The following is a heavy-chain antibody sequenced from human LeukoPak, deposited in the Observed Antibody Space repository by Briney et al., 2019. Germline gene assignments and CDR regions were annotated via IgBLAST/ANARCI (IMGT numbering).Heavy chain of an antibody. D-gene: IGHD6-13*01. V-gene: IGHV1-2*02. J-gene: IGHJ3*02. CDR2: INPNSGGT. CDR3: ARGEPGYSSSWYHAFDI. CDR1: GYTFTGYY. Sequence: ASVKVSCKASGYTFTGYYMHWVRQAPGQGLEWMGWINPNSGGTNYAQKFQGRVTMTRDTSISTAYMELSRLRSDDTAVYYCARGEPGYSSSWYHAFDIGGQGTMVTVSS.